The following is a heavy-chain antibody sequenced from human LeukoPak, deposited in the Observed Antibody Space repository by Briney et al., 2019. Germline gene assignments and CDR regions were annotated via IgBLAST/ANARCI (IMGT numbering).Heavy chain of an antibody. CDR2: ISSSSSTI. D-gene: IGHD1-26*01. CDR1: GFTFSSYS. V-gene: IGHV3-48*01. J-gene: IGHJ4*02. CDR3: ASEIGLIVGATSQHDY. Sequence: PGGSLRLSCAASGFTFSSYSMNWVRQAPGKGLEWVSYISSSSSTIYYADSVKGRFTISRDNAKNSLYLQMNSLRAEDTAVYYCASEIGLIVGATSQHDYWGQGTLVTVSS.